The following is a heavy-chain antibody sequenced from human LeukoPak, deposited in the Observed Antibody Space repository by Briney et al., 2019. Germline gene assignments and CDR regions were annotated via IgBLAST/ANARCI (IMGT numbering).Heavy chain of an antibody. Sequence: PGGSLRLSCAASGFTFSSYSMNWVRQAPGKGLVGVSYLSSNSSNIYYAGSVKGRFTISRDNAKNSLYLQMNSLRAEDMALYYCAKDRGWRGDDAFDIWGQGTMVTVSS. CDR2: LSSNSSNI. V-gene: IGHV3-48*04. D-gene: IGHD3-16*01. J-gene: IGHJ3*02. CDR3: AKDRGWRGDDAFDI. CDR1: GFTFSSYS.